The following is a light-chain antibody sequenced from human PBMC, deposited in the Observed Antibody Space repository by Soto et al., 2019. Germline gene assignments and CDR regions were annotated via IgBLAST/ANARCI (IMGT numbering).Light chain of an antibody. J-gene: IGLJ2*01. V-gene: IGLV2-23*02. CDR1: SSDVGSHNF. Sequence: QSALTQPASVSGSPGQSITISCTGTSSDVGSHNFVSWYQQRPGKAPKLMIFEVTKRPSGVSSRFSASKSGNTASLTNSGVQAEDEAEYYCSSYADTTTWVFRGRTKPTVL. CDR3: SSYADTTTWV. CDR2: EVT.